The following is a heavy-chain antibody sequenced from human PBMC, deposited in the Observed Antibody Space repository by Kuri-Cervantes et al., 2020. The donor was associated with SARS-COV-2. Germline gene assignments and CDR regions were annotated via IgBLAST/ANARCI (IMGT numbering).Heavy chain of an antibody. CDR3: AKDIAARPTPYYYYYGMDV. Sequence: GESLKISCAASGFTVSSNYMSWVRQAPGKGLEWVSVIYSGGSTYYADSVKGRFTISRDNSKNSLYLQMNSLRTEDTALYYCAKDIAARPTPYYYYYGMDVWGQGTTVTVSS. J-gene: IGHJ6*02. CDR1: GFTVSSNY. D-gene: IGHD6-6*01. CDR2: IYSGGST. V-gene: IGHV3-53*05.